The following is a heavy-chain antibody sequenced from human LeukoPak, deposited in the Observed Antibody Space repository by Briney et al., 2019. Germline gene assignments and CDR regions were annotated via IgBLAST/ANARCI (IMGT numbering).Heavy chain of an antibody. D-gene: IGHD6-19*01. Sequence: KASETLSLTCTVSGGSISSYYWSWIRQPPGKGLEWIGYIYYSGSTNYNPSLKSRVTISVDTSKNQFSLKLSSVTAADTAVYYCARVRRSAVAGLWLDYWGQGTLVTVSS. CDR3: ARVRRSAVAGLWLDY. CDR1: GGSISSYY. V-gene: IGHV4-59*01. CDR2: IYYSGST. J-gene: IGHJ4*02.